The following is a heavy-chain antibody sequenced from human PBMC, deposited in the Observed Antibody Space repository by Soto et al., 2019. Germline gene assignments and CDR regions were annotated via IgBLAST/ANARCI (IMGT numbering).Heavy chain of an antibody. CDR3: ARSITGSAYFDY. CDR1: GDSVSSNSAT. D-gene: IGHD3-10*01. V-gene: IGHV6-1*01. CDR2: TYYRSKWYY. J-gene: IGHJ4*02. Sequence: QVQLQQSGPGLVKPSQTLSFTCAISGDSVSSNSATWNWIRQSPSRGLQWLGRTYYRSKWYYDYAESVKSRITINPDTSKNQFSLQLISVTPEDTAVYYGARSITGSAYFDYWGQGTLVTVSS.